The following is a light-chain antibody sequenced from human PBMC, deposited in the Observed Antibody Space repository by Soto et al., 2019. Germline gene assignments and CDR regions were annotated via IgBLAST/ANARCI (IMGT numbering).Light chain of an antibody. CDR2: EVN. J-gene: IGLJ1*01. CDR1: SSDVGGYNY. CDR3: SSYASNNILYV. Sequence: QSVLTQPPSASGSPGQSVAISCTGTSSDVGGYNYVSWYQQHPGKAPKLMIYEVNKRPSGVPDRFSGSKSGNTASLTISGIQAEDEADYYCSSYASNNILYVFGTGTKVTVL. V-gene: IGLV2-8*01.